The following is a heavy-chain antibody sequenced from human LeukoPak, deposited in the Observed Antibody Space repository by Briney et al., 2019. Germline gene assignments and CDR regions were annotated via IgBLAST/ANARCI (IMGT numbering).Heavy chain of an antibody. D-gene: IGHD5-24*01. CDR1: GYSFTSYW. Sequence: GESLKISCEGSGYSFTSYWIGWVRQMPGKGLEWMGIIYPGDSDTRYSPSFQGQVTISADKSISTAYLQWSSLKASVTAMYYCARRIGMATTPFDYWGQGTLVTVSS. CDR3: ARRIGMATTPFDY. J-gene: IGHJ4*02. CDR2: IYPGDSDT. V-gene: IGHV5-51*01.